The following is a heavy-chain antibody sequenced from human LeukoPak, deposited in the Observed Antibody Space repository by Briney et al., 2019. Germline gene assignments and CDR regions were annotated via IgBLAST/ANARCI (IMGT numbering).Heavy chain of an antibody. J-gene: IGHJ4*02. D-gene: IGHD3-9*01. Sequence: KPGGSLRLPCAASGFTFSSYSMNWVRQAPGKGLEWVSSISSSSSYIYYADSVKGRFTISRDNAKNSLYLQMNSLRAEDTAVYYCASETYYDIGLPTFDYWGQGTLVTVSS. CDR1: GFTFSSYS. CDR3: ASETYYDIGLPTFDY. CDR2: ISSSSSYI. V-gene: IGHV3-21*01.